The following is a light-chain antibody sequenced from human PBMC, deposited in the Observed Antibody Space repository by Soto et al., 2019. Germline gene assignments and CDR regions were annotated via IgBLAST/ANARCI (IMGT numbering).Light chain of an antibody. CDR1: QSVSNN. Sequence: EVVMTQSPATLSLSPGERATLSCRASQSVSNNYLAWYQQKPGQAPRLLLYGASTRATGIPARFSGSGSGTEFSLTISSLQSEDFAVYYCQQYNNWPPITFGQGTRLEIK. CDR2: GAS. J-gene: IGKJ5*01. CDR3: QQYNNWPPIT. V-gene: IGKV3D-15*01.